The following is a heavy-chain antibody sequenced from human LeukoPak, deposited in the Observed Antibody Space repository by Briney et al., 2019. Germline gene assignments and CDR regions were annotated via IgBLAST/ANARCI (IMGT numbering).Heavy chain of an antibody. CDR1: GYTFTSYG. CDR3: ARGYDSSGYYHY. V-gene: IGHV1-8*02. CDR2: MNPNSGNT. Sequence: ASVKVSCKASGYTFTSYGISWVRQAPGQGLEWMGWMNPNSGNTGYAQKFQGRVTMTRNTSISTAYMELSSLRSEDTAVYYCARGYDSSGYYHYWGQGTLVTVSS. J-gene: IGHJ4*02. D-gene: IGHD3-22*01.